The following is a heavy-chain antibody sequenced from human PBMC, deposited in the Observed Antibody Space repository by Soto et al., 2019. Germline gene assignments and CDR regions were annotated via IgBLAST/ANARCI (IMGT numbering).Heavy chain of an antibody. V-gene: IGHV3-23*01. Sequence: GGSLRLSCAASGFTFSSYAMSWVRQAPGKGLEWVSAISGSGGSTYYADSVKGRFTISRDNSKNTLYLQMNSLRAEDTAVYYCAKSQGTIMITFGGVIAKNWFDPWGQGTLVTVSS. CDR2: ISGSGGST. J-gene: IGHJ5*02. D-gene: IGHD3-16*02. CDR1: GFTFSSYA. CDR3: AKSQGTIMITFGGVIAKNWFDP.